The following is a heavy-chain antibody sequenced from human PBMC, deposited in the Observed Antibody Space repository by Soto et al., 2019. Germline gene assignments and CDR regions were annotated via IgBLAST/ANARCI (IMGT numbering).Heavy chain of an antibody. D-gene: IGHD4-17*01. CDR1: GYTFTGYY. CDR3: ARAIYDYGDDEASNFDY. V-gene: IGHV1-2*04. Sequence: QVQLVQSGAEVKKPGASVKVSCKASGYTFTGYYMHWVRQAPGQGLEWMGWINPNSGGTNYAQKFQGWVTMTRDTSISTAYTELSRLRSDDTAVYYCARAIYDYGDDEASNFDYWGQGTLVTVSS. J-gene: IGHJ4*02. CDR2: INPNSGGT.